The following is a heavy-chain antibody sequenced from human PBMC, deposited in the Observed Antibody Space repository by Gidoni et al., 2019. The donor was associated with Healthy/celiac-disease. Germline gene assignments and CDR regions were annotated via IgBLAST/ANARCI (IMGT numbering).Heavy chain of an antibody. D-gene: IGHD1-26*01. V-gene: IGHV3-23*01. CDR1: CFNLSSHA. Sequence: ELQLLESAGGLVQPGGSLRISCAASCFNLSSHAMTWVRQAPGKGLECVSAISGSGGSTYYADPVKGRFTISRDNSKNTLYLQMNSLRAEDTAVYYCAKDLELASYYYYYYGMDVWGQGTTVTVSS. CDR3: AKDLELASYYYYYYGMDV. CDR2: ISGSGGST. J-gene: IGHJ6*02.